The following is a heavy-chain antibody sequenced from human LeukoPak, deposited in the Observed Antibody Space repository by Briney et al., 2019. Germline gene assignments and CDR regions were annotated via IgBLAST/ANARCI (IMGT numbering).Heavy chain of an antibody. CDR2: INSDGSST. D-gene: IGHD6-13*01. CDR3: ARARQQLVPGY. CDR1: GFTFTNYW. V-gene: IGHV3-74*01. J-gene: IGHJ4*02. Sequence: PGGSLRLSCAASGFTFTNYWMHWVRQAPGKGLLWVSRINSDGSSTSYADSVKGRFTISRDNAKNTLYLQMNSLRAEDTAVYYCARARQQLVPGYWGQGTLVTVSS.